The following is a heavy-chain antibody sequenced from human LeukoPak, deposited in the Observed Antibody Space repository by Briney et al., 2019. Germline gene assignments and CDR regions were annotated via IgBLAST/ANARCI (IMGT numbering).Heavy chain of an antibody. CDR2: IRYDGSNK. V-gene: IGHV3-30*02. Sequence: GGSLRLSCAASGFTFTSHAMSWVRQAPGKGLEWVAFIRYDGSNKYYADSVKGRFTISRDNSKNTLYLQMNSLRAEDTAVYYCASIEPQLLYYYYGMDVWGQGTTVTVSS. CDR3: ASIEPQLLYYYYGMDV. D-gene: IGHD2-2*01. J-gene: IGHJ6*02. CDR1: GFTFTSHA.